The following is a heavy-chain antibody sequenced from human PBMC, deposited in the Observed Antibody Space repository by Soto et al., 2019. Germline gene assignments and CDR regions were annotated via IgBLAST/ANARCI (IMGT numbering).Heavy chain of an antibody. CDR2: IYHSGST. V-gene: IGHV4-4*02. CDR3: ARVVPGGRYYFDY. CDR1: GGSISSSNW. Sequence: SETLSLTCAVSGGSISSSNWWSWVRQPPGKGLEWIGEIYHSGSTNYNPSLKSRVTISVDKSKNQFSLKLSSVTAADTAVYYCARVVPGGRYYFDYWGQGTLVTVSS. D-gene: IGHD2-21*01. J-gene: IGHJ4*02.